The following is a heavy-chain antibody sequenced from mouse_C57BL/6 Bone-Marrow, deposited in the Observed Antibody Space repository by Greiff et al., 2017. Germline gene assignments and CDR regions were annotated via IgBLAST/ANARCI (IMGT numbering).Heavy chain of an antibody. Sequence: EVKLMESGGGLVKPGGSLKLSCAASGFTFSDYGMHWVRQAPEKGLEWVAYISSGSSTIYYADTVKGRFTISRDTAKNTLFLQMTSLRSEDTAMYYCARDGPYAMDYWGQGTSVTVSS. CDR3: ARDGPYAMDY. CDR2: ISSGSSTI. V-gene: IGHV5-17*01. CDR1: GFTFSDYG. J-gene: IGHJ4*01.